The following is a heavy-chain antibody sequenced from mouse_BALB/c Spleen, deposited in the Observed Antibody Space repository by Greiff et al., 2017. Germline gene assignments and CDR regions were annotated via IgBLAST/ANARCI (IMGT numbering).Heavy chain of an antibody. CDR2: IAPGSGST. CDR3: AGGVYGNYFDY. Sequence: DLVKPGASVKLSCKASGYTFTSYWINWIKQRPGQGLEWIGRIAPGSGSTYYNEMFKGKATLTVDTSSSTAYIQLSSLSSEDSAVYFCAGGVYGNYFDYWGQGTTLTVSS. V-gene: IGHV1S41*01. CDR1: GYTFTSYW. J-gene: IGHJ2*01. D-gene: IGHD2-1*01.